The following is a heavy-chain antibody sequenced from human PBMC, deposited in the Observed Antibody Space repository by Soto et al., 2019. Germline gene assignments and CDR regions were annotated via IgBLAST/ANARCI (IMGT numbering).Heavy chain of an antibody. CDR3: ARDQIAGYSSGWYPS. CDR2: ISAYNGNT. D-gene: IGHD6-19*01. J-gene: IGHJ5*02. V-gene: IGHV1-18*04. Sequence: QVQLVQSGAEVKKPGASVKVSCKASGYTFTSYGISWVRQAPGQGLEWMGWISAYNGNTNYAQKLKGRVTMTTDTSASTAYMELSSLRSDDTAVYYCARDQIAGYSSGWYPSWGQGTLVTVSS. CDR1: GYTFTSYG.